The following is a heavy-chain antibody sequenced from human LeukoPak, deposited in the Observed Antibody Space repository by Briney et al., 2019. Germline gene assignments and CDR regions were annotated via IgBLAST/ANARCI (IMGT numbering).Heavy chain of an antibody. CDR3: ARYSSGWYYYFDY. V-gene: IGHV5-51*01. D-gene: IGHD6-19*01. Sequence: GESLKISCKGSGYGFTSYWIGGVGQLPGKALNWLGIIYPGDSDTRYSPSFQGQVTISADKSISTAYLQWSSLKASDTAMYYCARYSSGWYYYFDYWGQGTLVTVSS. CDR1: GYGFTSYW. CDR2: IYPGDSDT. J-gene: IGHJ4*02.